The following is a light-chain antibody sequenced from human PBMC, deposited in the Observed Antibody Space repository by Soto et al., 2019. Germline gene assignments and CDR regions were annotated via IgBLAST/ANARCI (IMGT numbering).Light chain of an antibody. V-gene: IGLV2-23*02. Sequence: QSALTQPASVSGSPGQSITISCTGPSSDVGSYNLVSWYQQYPGKAPKLIIFEVFKRPSGVSHRFSGSKSGNTASLTISGLQAEDEANYYCCSYAGRATYVFGGGIKLTVL. CDR2: EVF. CDR3: CSYAGRATYV. CDR1: SSDVGSYNL. J-gene: IGLJ2*01.